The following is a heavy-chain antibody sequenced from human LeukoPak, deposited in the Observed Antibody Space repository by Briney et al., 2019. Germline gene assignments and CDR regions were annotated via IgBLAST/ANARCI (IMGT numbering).Heavy chain of an antibody. CDR3: AKALHYGDYVGNY. Sequence: GGSLRLSCAASGFTFSTYWMSWVRQAPGKGLEWVSAISGSGGSTYYADSVKGRFTISRDNSKNTLYLQMNSLRAEDTAVYYCAKALHYGDYVGNYWGQGTLVTVSS. CDR2: ISGSGGST. V-gene: IGHV3-23*01. D-gene: IGHD4-17*01. J-gene: IGHJ4*02. CDR1: GFTFSTYW.